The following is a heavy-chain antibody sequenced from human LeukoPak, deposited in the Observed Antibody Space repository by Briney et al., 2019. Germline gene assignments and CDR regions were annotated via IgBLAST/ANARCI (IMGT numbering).Heavy chain of an antibody. Sequence: SETLSLTCNVSGGSLSRSSYYWGWLRQPPGTGLDWVGSIYYIGSTYYNPPLKRRVTLSVDPSKSQFSLKLSSGTAADTAVYYCARVKYYGSGSQYYFDYWGQGTLVTVSS. CDR2: IYYIGST. V-gene: IGHV4-39*01. CDR3: ARVKYYGSGSQYYFDY. CDR1: GGSLSRSSYY. J-gene: IGHJ4*02. D-gene: IGHD3-10*01.